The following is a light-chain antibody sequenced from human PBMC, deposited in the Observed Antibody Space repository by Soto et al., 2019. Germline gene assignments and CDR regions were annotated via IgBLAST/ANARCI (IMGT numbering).Light chain of an antibody. CDR3: QYADT. J-gene: IGKJ3*01. CDR1: QSVSSRY. CDR2: GAS. Sequence: EIVLTQSPGTLSLSPGERATLSCRASQSVSSRYLAGYQQRPGQAPRLLIYGASPRATGVPDRFSGGGSGTDFTLTISRLEPEDFAVYYCQYADTFGPGVKVDIK. V-gene: IGKV3-20*01.